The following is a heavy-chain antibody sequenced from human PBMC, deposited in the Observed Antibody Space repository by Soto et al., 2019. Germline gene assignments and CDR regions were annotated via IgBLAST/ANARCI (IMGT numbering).Heavy chain of an antibody. CDR3: ARDSNYGGYYFDY. D-gene: IGHD4-17*01. CDR2: IYYRGST. J-gene: IGHJ4*02. V-gene: IGHV4-31*03. CDR1: GGSISSGGYY. Sequence: QVQLQESGPGLVKPSQTLSLTCTVSGGSISSGGYYWSWIRQHPGKGLEWIGYIYYRGSTYYNPPVKSRVTISVDTSKNQFSLKLSSVTAADTAVYYCARDSNYGGYYFDYWGQGTLVTVSS.